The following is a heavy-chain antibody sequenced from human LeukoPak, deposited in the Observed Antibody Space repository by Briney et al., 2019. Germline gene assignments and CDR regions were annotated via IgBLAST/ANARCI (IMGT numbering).Heavy chain of an antibody. CDR2: ISWNGGSI. CDR1: GFTFDDYA. Sequence: GRSLRLSCAASGFTFDDYAMHWVRQAPGKGLEWVSGISWNGGSIGYADSVKGRFTISRDNAKNSLYLQMNSLRAEDMALYYCAKDLCAVTTGCAFDIWGQGTMVTVSS. J-gene: IGHJ3*02. CDR3: AKDLCAVTTGCAFDI. D-gene: IGHD4-17*01. V-gene: IGHV3-9*03.